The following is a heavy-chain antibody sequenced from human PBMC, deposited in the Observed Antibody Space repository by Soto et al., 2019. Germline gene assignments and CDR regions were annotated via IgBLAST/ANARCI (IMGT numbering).Heavy chain of an antibody. D-gene: IGHD3-10*01. J-gene: IGHJ5*02. CDR3: ARGVGSGSYYNQYNWFDP. CDR1: GYTFTNFG. Sequence: ASVKVSCKTSGYTFTNFGLSWVRQAPGQGLEWMGWISAYNGNTKYAQKVQGRVTMTTDTSTSTAYMELRSLRSDDTAVYYCARGVGSGSYYNQYNWFDPWGQ. CDR2: ISAYNGNT. V-gene: IGHV1-18*01.